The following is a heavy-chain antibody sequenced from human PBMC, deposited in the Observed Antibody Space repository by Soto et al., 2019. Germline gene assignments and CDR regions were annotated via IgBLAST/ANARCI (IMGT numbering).Heavy chain of an antibody. CDR2: ISYDGSNK. J-gene: IGHJ4*02. CDR3: AKVGNYDILTPFDY. CDR1: GFTFSSYG. Sequence: PGGSLRLSCAASGFTFSSYGMHWVRQAPGKGLEWVAVISYDGSNKYYADSVKGRFTISRDNSKNTLYLQMNSLRAEDTAVYYCAKVGNYDILTPFDYWGQGTLVTVSS. D-gene: IGHD3-9*01. V-gene: IGHV3-30*18.